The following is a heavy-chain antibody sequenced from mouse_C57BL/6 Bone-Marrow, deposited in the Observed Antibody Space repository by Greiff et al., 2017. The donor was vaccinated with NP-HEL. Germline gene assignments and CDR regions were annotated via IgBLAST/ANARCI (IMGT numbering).Heavy chain of an antibody. CDR1: GYTFTSYW. CDR2: IHPNSGRT. J-gene: IGHJ3*01. Sequence: QVQLQQPGAELVKPGASVKLSCKASGYTFTSYWMHWVKQRPGHGLEWIGMIHPNSGRTNYNAKFKSKATLTVDKSSSTAYMQLSSRTSEDSAVYYCARFYYDYDEGDWGQGTLVTVSA. CDR3: ARFYYDYDEGD. V-gene: IGHV1-64*01. D-gene: IGHD2-4*01.